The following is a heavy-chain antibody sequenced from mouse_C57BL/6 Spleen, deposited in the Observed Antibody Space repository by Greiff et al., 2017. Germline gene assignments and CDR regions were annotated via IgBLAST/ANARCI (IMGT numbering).Heavy chain of an antibody. D-gene: IGHD2-4*01. CDR3: ARRADYGSSMDY. CDR2: IDPSDSYT. V-gene: IGHV1-59*01. CDR1: GYTFTSYW. J-gene: IGHJ4*01. Sequence: QVQLQQPGAELVRPGTSVKLSCKASGYTFTSYWMHWVKQRPGQGLEWIGVIDPSDSYTNYNQKFKGKATLTVDTSSSTAYMQLSSLTSEDSAVYYCARRADYGSSMDYWGQGTSVTVSS.